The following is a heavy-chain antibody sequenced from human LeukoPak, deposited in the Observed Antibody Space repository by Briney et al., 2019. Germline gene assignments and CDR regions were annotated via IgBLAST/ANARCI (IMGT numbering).Heavy chain of an antibody. J-gene: IGHJ4*02. CDR2: INPNSGGT. CDR3: ARASYYYNSSGYPGYYFDY. D-gene: IGHD3-22*01. V-gene: IGHV1-2*02. Sequence: ASVKVSCKASGYTFTDYYMHWVRQAPGQGLEWMGWINPNSGGTNYAQKFQGRVTMTRDTSISTAYMELSRLRSDDTAVYYCARASYYYNSSGYPGYYFDYWGQGTLVTVSS. CDR1: GYTFTDYY.